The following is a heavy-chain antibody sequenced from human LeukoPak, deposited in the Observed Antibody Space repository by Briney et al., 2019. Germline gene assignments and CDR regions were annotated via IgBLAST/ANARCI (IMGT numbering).Heavy chain of an antibody. D-gene: IGHD3-10*01. J-gene: IGHJ5*02. CDR1: GGSISSGSYY. CDR3: ARDFQYYYGSGSYSWWFDP. Sequence: SETLSLTCTVSGGSISSGSYYWSWIRQPAGKGLEWIGRIYTSGSTNYNPSLKSRVTISVDTSKNQFSLKLSSVTAADTAVYYCARDFQYYYGSGSYSWWFDPWGPGTLVTVSS. V-gene: IGHV4-61*02. CDR2: IYTSGST.